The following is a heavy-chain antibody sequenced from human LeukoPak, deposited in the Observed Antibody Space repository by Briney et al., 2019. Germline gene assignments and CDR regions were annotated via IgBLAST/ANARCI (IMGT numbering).Heavy chain of an antibody. CDR2: INHSGST. CDR3: ARLAVTSGKDDY. CDR1: GGSFSGYY. V-gene: IGHV4-34*01. Sequence: SETLSLTCAVYGGSFSGYYWSWIRQPPGKGLEWIGEINHSGSTNYNPSLKSRVTISVDTSKNQFSLKLSSVTAADTAVYYCARLAVTSGKDDYWGQGTLVTVSS. D-gene: IGHD4-23*01. J-gene: IGHJ4*02.